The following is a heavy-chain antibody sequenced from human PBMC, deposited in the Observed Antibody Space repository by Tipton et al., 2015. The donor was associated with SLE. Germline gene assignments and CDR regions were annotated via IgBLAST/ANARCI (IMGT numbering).Heavy chain of an antibody. CDR1: VGSIGSFY. CDR2: IYFAGNS. Sequence: TLSLTCSVSVGSIGSFYWHWIRQSPGKAREWIGYIYFAGNSNGRGNYNPSLKSRVTMSVDPSKMQFSLNLNSVTAADTALYFCARGVAERLGLDFWGQGSLVTVSS. CDR3: ARGVAERLGLDF. D-gene: IGHD6-19*01. J-gene: IGHJ4*02. V-gene: IGHV4-59*01.